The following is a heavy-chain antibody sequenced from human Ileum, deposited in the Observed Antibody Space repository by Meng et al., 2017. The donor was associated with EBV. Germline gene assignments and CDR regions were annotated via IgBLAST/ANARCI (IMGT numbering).Heavy chain of an antibody. Sequence: QGQLQESGPSLVKPSGTVSLTCAVSGGSIISSKWWSWVRQSPGTGLEWIGEIYHHGTTNYNPSLKSRVTISVDTSKNKFFLNLTSLTAADTAVYYCARLDSSGYYFGGWFDPWGQGILVTVSS. CDR2: IYHHGTT. J-gene: IGHJ5*02. CDR3: ARLDSSGYYFGGWFDP. D-gene: IGHD3-22*01. CDR1: GGSIISSKW. V-gene: IGHV4-4*02.